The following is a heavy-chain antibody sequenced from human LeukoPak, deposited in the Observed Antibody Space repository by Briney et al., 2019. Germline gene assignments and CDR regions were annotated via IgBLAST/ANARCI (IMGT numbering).Heavy chain of an antibody. J-gene: IGHJ5*02. CDR1: GGTFSSYV. V-gene: IGHV1-69*13. CDR2: IIPIFGTA. D-gene: IGHD3-10*01. CDR3: AGRLWLGYSNYVSWFDP. Sequence: ASVKVSCKASGGTFSSYVISWVRQAPGQGLEWMGGIIPIFGTANYAQKFQGRVTITADESTSTAYMELSSLRSEDTAVYYCAGRLWLGYSNYVSWFDPWGQGTVVTVSS.